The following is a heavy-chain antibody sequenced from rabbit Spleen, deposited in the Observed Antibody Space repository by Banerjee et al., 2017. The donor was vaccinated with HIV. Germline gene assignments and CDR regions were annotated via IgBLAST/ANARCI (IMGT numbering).Heavy chain of an antibody. CDR2: IYTGSSGST. CDR3: ASTYSYGVIGYLLDL. Sequence: QSLEESGGDLVKPGASLTLTCTASGFSFSGSYWICWVRQAPGKGLEWIACIYTGSSGSTYYANWATGRFTISKTSSTTVTLQMTSLTAADTATYFCASTYSYGVIGYLLDLWGQGTLVTVS. CDR1: GFSFSGSYW. D-gene: IGHD6-1*01. V-gene: IGHV1S40*01. J-gene: IGHJ6*01.